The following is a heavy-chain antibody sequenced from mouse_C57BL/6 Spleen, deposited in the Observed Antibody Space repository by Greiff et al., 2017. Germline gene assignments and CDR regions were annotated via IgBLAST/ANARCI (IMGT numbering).Heavy chain of an antibody. CDR2: ISSGGSYT. V-gene: IGHV5-6*02. CDR3: ARPSNSSGYDY. CDR1: GFTFSSYG. Sequence: DVMLVESGGDLVKPGGSLKLSCAASGFTFSSYGMSWVRQTPDKRLEWVATISSGGSYTYYPDSVKGRFTISRDNAKNTLYLQMSSLKSEDTAMYYCARPSNSSGYDYWGQGTTLTVSS. D-gene: IGHD3-2*02. J-gene: IGHJ2*01.